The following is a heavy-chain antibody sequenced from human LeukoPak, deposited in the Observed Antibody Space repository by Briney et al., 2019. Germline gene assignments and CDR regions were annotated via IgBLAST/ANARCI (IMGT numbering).Heavy chain of an antibody. CDR1: GGTFISYG. CDR2: IIPIFGTA. V-gene: IGHV1-69*06. D-gene: IGHD5-24*01. CDR3: AKTPVGMVTLDY. J-gene: IGHJ4*02. Sequence: GASVKVSCKASGGTFISYGISWVRQAPGQGLEWMGGIIPIFGTANYAQKFQGRVTITADKSTSTAYMEVSSLRSEDTAVYYCAKTPVGMVTLDYWGQGTLVAVSS.